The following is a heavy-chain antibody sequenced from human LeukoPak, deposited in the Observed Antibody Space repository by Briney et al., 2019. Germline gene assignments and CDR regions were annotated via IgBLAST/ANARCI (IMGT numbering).Heavy chain of an antibody. J-gene: IGHJ4*02. D-gene: IGHD4-17*01. CDR2: INPDGNGT. Sequence: GGSLRLSCAASGFSFSPYWMSWVRQGPGKGLDWVASINPDGNGTSYVDSVKGRFTISRDNAQNSLYLQMNSLSAEDTAVYYCARLFGGVTTFDYWGQGTLVTVSS. V-gene: IGHV3-7*01. CDR1: GFSFSPYW. CDR3: ARLFGGVTTFDY.